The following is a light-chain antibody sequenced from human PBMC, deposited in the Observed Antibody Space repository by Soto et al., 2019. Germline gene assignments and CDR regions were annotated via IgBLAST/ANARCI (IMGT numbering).Light chain of an antibody. CDR2: GAS. CDR1: QSINSRY. CDR3: QQYNKWPLT. Sequence: EIVLTQSPGTLSLSPGERATLSCRASQSINSRYLAWYQQKPGQAPRLLIYGASSRATGIPDRFSGSGSGTDFTLTISRLEPEDFAVYYCQQYNKWPLTFGGGTKVETK. J-gene: IGKJ4*01. V-gene: IGKV3-20*01.